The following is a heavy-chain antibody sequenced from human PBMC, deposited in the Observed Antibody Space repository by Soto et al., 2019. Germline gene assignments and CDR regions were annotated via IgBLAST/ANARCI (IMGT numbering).Heavy chain of an antibody. J-gene: IGHJ4*02. V-gene: IGHV3-30-3*01. CDR3: ARDPRIVGAPRNYFNY. D-gene: IGHD1-26*01. Sequence: GGSLRLSCAASGFTFSSYAMHWVRQAPGKGLEWVALISSDGSNKYYADSVKGRFTISRDNSKNTLYLQMDSLRAEDTAVYYCARDPRIVGAPRNYFNYWGQGTLVTVSS. CDR2: ISSDGSNK. CDR1: GFTFSSYA.